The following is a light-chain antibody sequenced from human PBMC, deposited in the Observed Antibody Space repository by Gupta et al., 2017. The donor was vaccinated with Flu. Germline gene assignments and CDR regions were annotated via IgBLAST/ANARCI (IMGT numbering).Light chain of an antibody. CDR1: QGISSY. CDR3: QQDYSYPYT. J-gene: IGKJ4*01. CDR2: AAS. V-gene: IGKV1-8*01. Sequence: AIRMTQPPSSFSASTGDRVTITCRASQGISSYLAWYQQKPGKAPKLLIYAASTLQSGVPSRFSGSGSGTDFTLTISCLQSEDFATYYCQQDYSYPYTFGRGTKVEIK.